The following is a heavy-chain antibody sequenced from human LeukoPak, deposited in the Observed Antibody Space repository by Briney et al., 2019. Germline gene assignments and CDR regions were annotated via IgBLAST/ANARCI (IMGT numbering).Heavy chain of an antibody. CDR1: GFTFSSYW. Sequence: GGSLRLSYAVSGFTFSSYWMHWVRQAPGKGLVWVSRIDRDGSRINYADSVKGRFSISRDNGKNTLFLQMNSLRAEDAAVYYCVRGNDYGGPHYWGQGTLVTVSS. D-gene: IGHD4-23*01. CDR3: VRGNDYGGPHY. V-gene: IGHV3-74*01. CDR2: IDRDGSRI. J-gene: IGHJ4*02.